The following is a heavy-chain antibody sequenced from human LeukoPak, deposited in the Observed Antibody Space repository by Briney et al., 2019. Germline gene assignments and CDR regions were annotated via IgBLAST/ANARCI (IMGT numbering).Heavy chain of an antibody. J-gene: IGHJ5*02. D-gene: IGHD3-10*01. V-gene: IGHV4-59*08. CDR1: GGSISSYY. CDR2: IYYSGST. Sequence: SETLSLTCTVSGGSISSYYWSWIRQPPGKGLEWIGYIYYSGSTNYNPSLKRRVTISADTSGNLFSLKVISVTAADTAVYYCARYTSYYGSGSYLGWFDPWGQGTLVTVSS. CDR3: ARYTSYYGSGSYLGWFDP.